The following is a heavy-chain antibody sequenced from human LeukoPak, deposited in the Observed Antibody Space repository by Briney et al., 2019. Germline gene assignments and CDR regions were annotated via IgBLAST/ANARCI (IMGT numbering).Heavy chain of an antibody. CDR2: ISNSGNTI. D-gene: IGHD3-10*01. J-gene: IGHJ4*02. CDR1: GFTFSSYE. V-gene: IGHV3-48*03. CDR3: ARRSRGTGSWYYLDY. Sequence: PGGSLRLSCAASGFTFSSYEMNWVRQAPGKGLEWVSYISNSGNTIYYADSVKGRFTISRDNAKNSLYLQMNSLRAEDTAVYYCARRSRGTGSWYYLDYWGQGTLVTVSS.